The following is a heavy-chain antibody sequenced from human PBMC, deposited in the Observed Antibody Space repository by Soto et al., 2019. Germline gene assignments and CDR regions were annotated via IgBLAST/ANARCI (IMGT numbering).Heavy chain of an antibody. CDR3: AINEGRDVSNFDY. V-gene: IGHV1-69*01. D-gene: IGHD1-20*01. J-gene: IGHJ4*02. CDR2: IIPIFDTA. Sequence: QVQLVQSGAEVKKPGSSVKVSCKASGGIFTRYDIRWVRQAPGQGLEWMGAIIPIFDTANYAQKFQGRLTITADATTSSVYMELSSLSSEDTAIYYCAINEGRDVSNFDYWGQGTLVTVSS. CDR1: GGIFTRYD.